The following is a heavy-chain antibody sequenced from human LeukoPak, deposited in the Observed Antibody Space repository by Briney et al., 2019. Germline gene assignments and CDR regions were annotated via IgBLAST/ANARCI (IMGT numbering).Heavy chain of an antibody. CDR2: ISPGTSDT. V-gene: IGHV5-51*01. D-gene: IGHD3-10*01. CDR1: GYIFTNAW. Sequence: GEFLKSSCKGSGYIFTNAWIGWVRQMPGKGLEWMGIISPGTSDTRYSPSFQGQVTISADKSISTAYLQWSSLKASDTAMYYCATESYGSGRNWGQGTLVTVSS. CDR3: ATESYGSGRN. J-gene: IGHJ4*02.